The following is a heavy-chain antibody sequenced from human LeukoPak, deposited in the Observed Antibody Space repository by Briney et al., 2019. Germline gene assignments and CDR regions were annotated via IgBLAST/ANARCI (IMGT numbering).Heavy chain of an antibody. CDR2: ISYDGSNK. V-gene: IGHV3-30*18. D-gene: IGHD3-3*01. CDR1: GFTFSSYG. Sequence: GGSLRLSCAASGFTFSSYGMHWVRQAPGKGLEWVAVISYDGSNKYYADSVKGRFTISRDNSKNTLYLQMNSLRAEDTAVYYFAKVLRFLEWSLPLYGMDVWGQGTTVTVSS. CDR3: AKVLRFLEWSLPLYGMDV. J-gene: IGHJ6*02.